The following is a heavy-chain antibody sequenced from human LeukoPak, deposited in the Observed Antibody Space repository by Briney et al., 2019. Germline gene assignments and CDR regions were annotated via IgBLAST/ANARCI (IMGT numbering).Heavy chain of an antibody. CDR2: ISSSGSTI. Sequence: GGSLRLSCAASGFTFSDYYMSWIRQAPGQGLEWVSYISSSGSTIYYADSVKGRFTISRDNAKNSLYLQMNSLRAEDTAVYYCARGGYSSSWYWFDPWGQGTLVTVSS. J-gene: IGHJ5*02. D-gene: IGHD6-13*01. V-gene: IGHV3-11*01. CDR1: GFTFSDYY. CDR3: ARGGYSSSWYWFDP.